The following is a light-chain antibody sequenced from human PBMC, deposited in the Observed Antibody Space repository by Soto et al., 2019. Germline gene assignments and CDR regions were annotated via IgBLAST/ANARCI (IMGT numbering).Light chain of an antibody. CDR3: QQSHTTPYT. J-gene: IGKJ5*01. Sequence: DIQMTQSPSSLSASVGDRVAITCRASQSINIYLNWYQQRPGRAPKLLIYAASNLQSGVPSRFSGDGVGTHFTLTISGLQPYDFATYHCQQSHTTPYTFGQGTRLEIK. V-gene: IGKV1-39*01. CDR2: AAS. CDR1: QSINIY.